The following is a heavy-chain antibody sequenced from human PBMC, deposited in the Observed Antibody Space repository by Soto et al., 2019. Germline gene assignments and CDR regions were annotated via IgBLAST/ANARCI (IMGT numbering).Heavy chain of an antibody. D-gene: IGHD2-15*01. CDR2: IYDDGSA. CDR3: ARDKYCSGGSCRKNWFDP. CDR1: GGSISSYY. V-gene: IGHV4-59*01. Sequence: SETLSLTCTVSGGSISSYYWSWIRQPPGKGLEWLAYIYDDGSANYNPSLKSRATISLDMSKNQFSLKLTSVTAADTAVYYCARDKYCSGGSCRKNWFDPWGQGTLVTVSS. J-gene: IGHJ5*02.